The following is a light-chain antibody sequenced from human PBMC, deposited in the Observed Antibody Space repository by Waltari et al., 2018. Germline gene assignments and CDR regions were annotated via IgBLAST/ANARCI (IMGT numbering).Light chain of an antibody. Sequence: EIVLTQSPGTLSLSPGERATLSCRASQSVTSISLTWYQQKLVQAPRLLIYGTSSRATGIPDRFSGSGSGTDFTLTISRLEPEDFAVYYCQQYDGEVVTFGGGTKVEI. CDR3: QQYDGEVVT. V-gene: IGKV3-20*01. J-gene: IGKJ4*01. CDR1: QSVTSIS. CDR2: GTS.